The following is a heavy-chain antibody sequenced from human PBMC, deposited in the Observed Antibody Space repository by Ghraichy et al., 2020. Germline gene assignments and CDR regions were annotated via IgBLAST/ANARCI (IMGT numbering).Heavy chain of an antibody. Sequence: GEALNISCAASGFIFGSYWMSWVRQAPGKGLEWVANINQDESEKYYVDSVKGRFTISRDYAENSVHLQMNSLRAEDTAVYYCARENGYYGDYLDYWGQGTLVTVSS. V-gene: IGHV3-7*03. J-gene: IGHJ4*02. CDR3: ARENGYYGDYLDY. D-gene: IGHD4-17*01. CDR2: INQDESEK. CDR1: GFIFGSYW.